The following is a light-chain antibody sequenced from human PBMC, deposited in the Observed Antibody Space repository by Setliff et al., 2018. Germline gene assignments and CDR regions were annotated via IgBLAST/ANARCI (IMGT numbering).Light chain of an antibody. CDR1: SRDVGSSTF. Sequence: QSVLTQPPSASGSPGQSLIISCTGTSRDVGSSTFVSWYQQHPGKALKLLIYEISKRPSGVPDRFSGSKSGNTASLTVSGLQAEDEADYYCSSYAGTNNPYVFGSGTKGTVL. CDR3: SSYAGTNNPYV. V-gene: IGLV2-8*01. CDR2: EIS. J-gene: IGLJ1*01.